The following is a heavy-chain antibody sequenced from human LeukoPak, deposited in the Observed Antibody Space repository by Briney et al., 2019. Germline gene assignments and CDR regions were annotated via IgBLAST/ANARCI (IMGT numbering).Heavy chain of an antibody. CDR2: IYSSGDI. J-gene: IGHJ6*02. V-gene: IGHV4-59*08. CDR1: GASINSYY. D-gene: IGHD1-26*01. Sequence: PSETLSLTCTVSGASINSYYWSWIRQPPGKGLEWIAFIYSSGDINYNPSLRSRASISLDTSKNLCSLRLTSVTAADTAVYYCARSLGATRYNLRYYFYYGLDVWGQGTTVTVSS. CDR3: ARSLGATRYNLRYYFYYGLDV.